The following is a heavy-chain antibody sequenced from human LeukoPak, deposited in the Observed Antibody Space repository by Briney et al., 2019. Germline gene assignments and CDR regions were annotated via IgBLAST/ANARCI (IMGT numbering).Heavy chain of an antibody. J-gene: IGHJ6*03. CDR3: ARMATSGPVFYYYYMDV. CDR2: MFYSGNT. V-gene: IGHV4-39*01. D-gene: IGHD5-24*01. CDR1: GGSFSSSSYY. Sequence: PSETLSLTCTVSGGSFSSSSYYWGWIRQPPGNGLEWIGNMFYSGNTYYNPSLKSRVTMPVDTSKNQFSLKLSSVTAADTAVYYCARMATSGPVFYYYYMDVWGKGATVTVS.